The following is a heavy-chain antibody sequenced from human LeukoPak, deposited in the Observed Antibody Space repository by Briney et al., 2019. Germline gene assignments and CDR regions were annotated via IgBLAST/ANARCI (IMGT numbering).Heavy chain of an antibody. V-gene: IGHV4-4*07. J-gene: IGHJ5*02. CDR3: ARDRRDLPYYYDSSGANWFDP. Sequence: SETLSHTCTVSGGSISSYYWSWIRQPAGKGLEWIGRIYTSGSTNYNPSLKSRVTMSVDTSKNQFSLKLSSVTAADTAVYYCARDRRDLPYYYDSSGANWFDPWGQGTMVTVSS. D-gene: IGHD3-22*01. CDR1: GGSISSYY. CDR2: IYTSGST.